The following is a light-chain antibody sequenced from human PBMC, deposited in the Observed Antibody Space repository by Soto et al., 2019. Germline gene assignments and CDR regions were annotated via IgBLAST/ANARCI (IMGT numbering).Light chain of an antibody. CDR1: SSDVGGYNY. J-gene: IGLJ2*01. CDR2: DVS. CDR3: SSYTSSSTVV. V-gene: IGLV2-14*01. Sequence: QSVLTQPASVSGSPGQSITISCTGTSSDVGGYNYVSWYQQHPGKAPKFMIYDVSNRPSGVSNRFSGSKSGNTASLTISGLQAEDEADYYCSSYTSSSTVVFSGGTQLTVL.